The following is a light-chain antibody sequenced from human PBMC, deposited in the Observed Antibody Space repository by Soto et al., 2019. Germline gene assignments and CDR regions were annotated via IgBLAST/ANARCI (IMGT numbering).Light chain of an antibody. CDR2: AAF. CDR3: QQSYSITIFT. CDR1: ETISND. Sequence: DIQMTQSPSSLSASVGDRFTIICRAGETISNDLNCYMDNPGRAPNLHIYAAFNFDSVVSARFSGSGSGTDFIITISGLQPEHVASHSYQQSYSITIFTFGQGTKVDIK. V-gene: IGKV1-39*01. J-gene: IGKJ2*01.